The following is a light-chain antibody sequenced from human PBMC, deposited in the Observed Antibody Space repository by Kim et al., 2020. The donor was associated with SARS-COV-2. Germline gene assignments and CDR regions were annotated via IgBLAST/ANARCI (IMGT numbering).Light chain of an antibody. CDR2: YDS. CDR1: NIESKS. Sequence: PGKTARITCGGNNIESKSVHWYQQKPGQAPVLVIYYDSDRPSGIPERFSGSNSGNTATLTTSRVEAGDEADYYCQVWDSSSDHPGVFGGGTKLTVL. J-gene: IGLJ2*01. CDR3: QVWDSSSDHPGV. V-gene: IGLV3-21*04.